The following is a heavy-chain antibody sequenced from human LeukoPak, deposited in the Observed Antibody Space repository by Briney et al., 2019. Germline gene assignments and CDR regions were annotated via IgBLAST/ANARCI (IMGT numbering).Heavy chain of an antibody. Sequence: PSETLSLTCTVSGGSISSYYWSWIRQPPGKGLEWIGYIYYSGSTNYNPSLKSRVTISVDTSKNQFSLKLSSVTAADTAVYYCARRSGVTTRSRAFDIWGQGTMVTVSS. D-gene: IGHD4-17*01. CDR3: ARRSGVTTRSRAFDI. J-gene: IGHJ3*02. CDR1: GGSISSYY. V-gene: IGHV4-59*08. CDR2: IYYSGST.